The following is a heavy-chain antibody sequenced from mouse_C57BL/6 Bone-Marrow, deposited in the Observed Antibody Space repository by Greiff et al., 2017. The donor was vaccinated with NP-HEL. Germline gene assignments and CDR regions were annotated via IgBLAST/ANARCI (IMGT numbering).Heavy chain of an antibody. V-gene: IGHV5-9*01. Sequence: EVKLMESGGGLVKPGGSLKLSCAASGFTFSSYTMSWVRQTPEKRLEWVATISGGGGNTCYPDSVKGRFTISRDNAKNTLYLQMSSLRSEDTALYYCARHPYWGQGTLVTVSA. CDR3: ARHPY. J-gene: IGHJ3*01. CDR2: ISGGGGNT. CDR1: GFTFSSYT.